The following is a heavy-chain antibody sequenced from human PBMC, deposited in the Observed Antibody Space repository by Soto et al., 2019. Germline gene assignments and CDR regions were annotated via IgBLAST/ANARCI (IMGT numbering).Heavy chain of an antibody. Sequence: SETLSLTCTVSGGSFKRGSYSWSWIRQPPGKGLEWIGYVYHTGRTSYNPSLKSRVSISMYTSKNQFSLNLDSVTAADTAVYFCARDFAYFDSWGQGTLVTVSS. CDR3: ARDFAYFDS. D-gene: IGHD3-3*01. V-gene: IGHV4-61*01. CDR1: GGSFKRGSYS. CDR2: VYHTGRT. J-gene: IGHJ4*02.